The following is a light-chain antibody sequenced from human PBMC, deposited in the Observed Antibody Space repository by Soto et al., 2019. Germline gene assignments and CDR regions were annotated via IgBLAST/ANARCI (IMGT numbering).Light chain of an antibody. CDR1: SSDVGGYNY. CDR2: DVS. Sequence: QSALTQPHSVSGSPGQSVTISCTGTSSDVGGYNYVSWYQHHPGKAPKLIIYDVSERPSGVPDRFSGSKSGTSASLAITGLQAEDEADYYCQSYDSSLSGSVFGGGTKLTVL. V-gene: IGLV2-11*01. CDR3: QSYDSSLSGSV. J-gene: IGLJ2*01.